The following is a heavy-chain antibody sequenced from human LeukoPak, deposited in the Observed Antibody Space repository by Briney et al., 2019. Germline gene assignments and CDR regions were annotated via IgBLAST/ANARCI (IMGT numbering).Heavy chain of an antibody. D-gene: IGHD2-21*02. Sequence: SETLSLTCTVSGYSISSGYFWGWIRQPPGKGLEWIGTIYNSGSTYYNASLESRVTISVDTSKNQFSLKLSSVTAADTAVYYCARAVVVTALNSYYFDYWGQGTLVTVSS. CDR1: GYSISSGYF. CDR3: ARAVVVTALNSYYFDY. V-gene: IGHV4-38-2*02. CDR2: IYNSGST. J-gene: IGHJ4*02.